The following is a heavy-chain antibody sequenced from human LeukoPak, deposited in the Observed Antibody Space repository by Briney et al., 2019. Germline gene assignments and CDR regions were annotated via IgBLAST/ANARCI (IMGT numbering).Heavy chain of an antibody. V-gene: IGHV4-4*07. CDR3: ARRRIAVAGTGWFDP. Sequence: SETLSLTCTVSGGSISSYYWNWIRQPAGKGLEWIGRIHTSGSTNYNPSLKSRVTMSVDTSKNQFSLKLSSVTAADTAVYYCARRRIAVAGTGWFDPWGQGTLVTVSS. CDR2: IHTSGST. CDR1: GGSISSYY. J-gene: IGHJ5*02. D-gene: IGHD6-19*01.